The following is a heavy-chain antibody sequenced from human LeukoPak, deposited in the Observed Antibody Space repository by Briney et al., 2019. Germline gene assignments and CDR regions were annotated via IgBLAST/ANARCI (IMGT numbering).Heavy chain of an antibody. D-gene: IGHD6-6*01. J-gene: IGHJ4*02. Sequence: RSGGSLRLSCAASGFTFSSYAMSWVRQAPGEGLEWVSAISGSGGSTYYADSVKGRFTISRDNSKNTLYLQMNSLKAEDTALYYCAKGGEYSSYWHYWGQGTLVTVSS. CDR1: GFTFSSYA. CDR3: AKGGEYSSYWHY. CDR2: ISGSGGST. V-gene: IGHV3-23*01.